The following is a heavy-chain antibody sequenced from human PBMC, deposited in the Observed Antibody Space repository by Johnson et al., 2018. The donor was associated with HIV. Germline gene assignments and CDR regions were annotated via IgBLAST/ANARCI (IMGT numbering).Heavy chain of an antibody. CDR1: GFTFSSYG. J-gene: IGHJ3*02. D-gene: IGHD5/OR15-5a*01. V-gene: IGHV3-30*02. CDR2: IRYDGSNK. CDR3: AKDPSYIVSTAMTDALDI. Sequence: QVLLVESGGGVVQPGGSLRLSCAASGFTFSSYGMHWVRQAPGKGLEWVAFIRYDGSNKYYADSVKGRFTISRDNSKNTLYLQMNSLSAEDTAVYYCAKDPSYIVSTAMTDALDIWGQGRMVTVSS.